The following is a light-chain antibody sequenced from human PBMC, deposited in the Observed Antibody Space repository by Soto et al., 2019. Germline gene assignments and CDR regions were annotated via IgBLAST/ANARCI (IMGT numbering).Light chain of an antibody. J-gene: IGLJ1*01. CDR3: SSYSSSATPYV. V-gene: IGLV2-14*01. Sequence: QSVLTQPASVSGSPGQSITISCTGTSSDVGGYNYVSWYQQHPGKAPKLILYEVTNRPSGASDRFSGSKSGNAAFLTISGLQAEDEADYYCSSYSSSATPYVFGTGTKVTVL. CDR1: SSDVGGYNY. CDR2: EVT.